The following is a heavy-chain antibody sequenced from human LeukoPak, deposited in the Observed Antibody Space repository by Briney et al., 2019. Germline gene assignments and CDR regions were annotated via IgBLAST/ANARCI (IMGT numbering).Heavy chain of an antibody. Sequence: PGGSLRLSCAASGFAFSNAWMSWVRQAPGKGLEWVGRIKSKTDGGTTDYAAPVKGRFTISRDDSKNTLYLQMNSLRTEDTAVYYCTTGGYGGQFDYWGQGTLVTVSS. V-gene: IGHV3-15*01. CDR1: GFAFSNAW. CDR2: IKSKTDGGTT. CDR3: TTGGYGGQFDY. D-gene: IGHD5-12*01. J-gene: IGHJ4*02.